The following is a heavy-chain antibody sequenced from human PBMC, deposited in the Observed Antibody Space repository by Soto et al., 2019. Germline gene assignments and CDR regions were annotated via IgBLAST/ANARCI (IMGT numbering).Heavy chain of an antibody. CDR2: IKSKTDGGTT. CDR3: TTGHPVEXXXXXDAFDI. D-gene: IGHD3-10*01. CDR1: SVSNAW. Sequence: SVSNAWMNWVRQAPGKGLEWVGRIKSKTDGGTTDYAAPVKGRFTISXXXXXXXXXXXXXXXXXEDTAVYYCTTGHPVEXXXXXDAFDIWGQGTMVTVSS. V-gene: IGHV3-15*07. J-gene: IGHJ3*02.